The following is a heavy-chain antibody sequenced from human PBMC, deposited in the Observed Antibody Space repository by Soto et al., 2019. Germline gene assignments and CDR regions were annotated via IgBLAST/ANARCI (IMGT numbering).Heavy chain of an antibody. Sequence: QVQLVESGGGVVQPGRSLRLSCAASGFTFSSYGMHWVRQAPGKGLEWVAVISYDGSNKYYADSLKGRFTISRDNSKNRLYLQRTCLRAEATGVYYCANYPARAAAGSEELDPFDIWGQGTIVSCCS. D-gene: IGHD6-13*01. CDR3: ANYPARAAAGSEELDPFDI. CDR2: ISYDGSNK. J-gene: IGHJ3*02. CDR1: GFTFSSYG. V-gene: IGHV3-30*18.